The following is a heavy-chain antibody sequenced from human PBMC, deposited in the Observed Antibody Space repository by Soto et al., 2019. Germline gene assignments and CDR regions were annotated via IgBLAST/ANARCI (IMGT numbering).Heavy chain of an antibody. J-gene: IGHJ4*02. CDR2: IIPIFGTA. V-gene: IGHV1-69*01. Sequence: QVQLVQSGAEVKKPGSPVKVSCKASGGTFSSYAISWVRQAPGQGLEWMGGIIPIFGTANYAQKFQGRVTITADESTSTAYMELSSLRSEDTAVYYCASGHRYDILTGYPNWGQGTLVTVSS. D-gene: IGHD3-9*01. CDR3: ASGHRYDILTGYPN. CDR1: GGTFSSYA.